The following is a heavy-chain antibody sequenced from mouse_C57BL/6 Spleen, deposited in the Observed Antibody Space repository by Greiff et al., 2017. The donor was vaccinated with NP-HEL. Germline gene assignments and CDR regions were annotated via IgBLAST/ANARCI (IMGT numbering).Heavy chain of an antibody. J-gene: IGHJ3*01. Sequence: VQLVESGAELVRPGTSVTVSCKASGYAFTNYLIEWVKQRPGQGLEWIGLINPGSGGTNYNEKFKGKATLTADKSSSTAYMQLSSLTSEDSAVYFCAREDDSWFAYWGQGTLVTVSA. V-gene: IGHV1-54*01. CDR1: GYAFTNYL. CDR2: INPGSGGT. D-gene: IGHD2-4*01. CDR3: AREDDSWFAY.